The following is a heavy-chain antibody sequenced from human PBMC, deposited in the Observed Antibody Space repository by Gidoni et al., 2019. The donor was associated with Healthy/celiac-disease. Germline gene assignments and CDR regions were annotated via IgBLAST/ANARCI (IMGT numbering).Heavy chain of an antibody. J-gene: IGHJ3*02. CDR1: GFTFSSYA. Sequence: EVQLLESGGGLVQPGGSLRLSCAASGFTFSSYAMSWVRQAPGKGLEWVSAISGSGGSTYYADSVKGRFTISRDNSKNTLYLQMNSLRAEDTAVYYCATRVGPSGAFDIWGQGTMVTVSS. D-gene: IGHD3-10*01. CDR2: ISGSGGST. V-gene: IGHV3-23*01. CDR3: ATRVGPSGAFDI.